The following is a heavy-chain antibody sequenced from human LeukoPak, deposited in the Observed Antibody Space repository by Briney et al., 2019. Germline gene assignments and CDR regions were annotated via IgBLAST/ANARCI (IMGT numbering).Heavy chain of an antibody. CDR1: GYTFTSYY. D-gene: IGHD3-16*01. CDR3: ARVGERRNYYYGMDV. CDR2: NNPSGGST. Sequence: ASVKVSCKASGYTFTSYYMHWVRQAPGQGLEWMGINNPSGGSTSYAQKFQGRVTMTRDTSTSTVYMELSSLRSEDTAVYYCARVGERRNYYYGMDVWGQGTTVTVSS. V-gene: IGHV1-46*01. J-gene: IGHJ6*02.